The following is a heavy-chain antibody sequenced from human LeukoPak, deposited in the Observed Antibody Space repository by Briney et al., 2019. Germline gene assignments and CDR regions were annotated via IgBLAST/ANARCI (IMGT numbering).Heavy chain of an antibody. CDR1: GYTFTSYG. Sequence: ASVKVSCKASGYTFTSYGISWVRRAPGQGLEWMGWISAYNGNTNYAQKLQGRVTMTTDTSTSTAYMELRSLRSDDTAVYYCARDRSGITILGVVKFDYWGQGTLVTVSS. D-gene: IGHD3-3*01. CDR2: ISAYNGNT. V-gene: IGHV1-18*01. CDR3: ARDRSGITILGVVKFDY. J-gene: IGHJ4*02.